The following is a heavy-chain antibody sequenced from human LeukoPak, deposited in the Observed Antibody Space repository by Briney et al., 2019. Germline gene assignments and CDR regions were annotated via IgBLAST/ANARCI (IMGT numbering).Heavy chain of an antibody. D-gene: IGHD6-6*01. Sequence: ASVKVSCKSSGYTFTGYYMHWVRQAPGQGLEWMGWINPNSGGTNYAQKFQGRVTMTRDTSISTAYMELSRLRSDDTAVYYCARDMRIAARMGGYWGQGTLVTVSS. V-gene: IGHV1-2*02. CDR2: INPNSGGT. J-gene: IGHJ4*02. CDR1: GYTFTGYY. CDR3: ARDMRIAARMGGY.